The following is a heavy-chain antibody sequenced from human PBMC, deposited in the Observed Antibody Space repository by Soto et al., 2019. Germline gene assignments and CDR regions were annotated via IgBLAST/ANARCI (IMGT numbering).Heavy chain of an antibody. CDR2: IWYDGSNK. Sequence: HPGGSLRLSCAASGFTFSSYGMHWVRQAPGKGLEWVAVIWYDGSNKYYADSVKGRFTISRDNSKNTLYLQMNSLRAEDTAVYYCARDNWPYGDPDYYYYYMDVWGKGTTVTVSS. CDR1: GFTFSSYG. D-gene: IGHD4-17*01. J-gene: IGHJ6*03. V-gene: IGHV3-33*08. CDR3: ARDNWPYGDPDYYYYYMDV.